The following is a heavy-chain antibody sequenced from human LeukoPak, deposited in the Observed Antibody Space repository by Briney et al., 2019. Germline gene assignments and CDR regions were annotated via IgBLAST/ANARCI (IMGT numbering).Heavy chain of an antibody. CDR1: GGSFSGYY. CDR2: INHSGST. Sequence: SETLSLTCAVYGGSFSGYYWSWIRQPPGKGLEWIGEINHSGSTNYNPSLKSRVTISVDTSKNQFSLKLSSVTAADTAVYYCVRGAAGTGYWGQGTLVTVSS. CDR3: VRGAAGTGY. J-gene: IGHJ4*02. D-gene: IGHD6-13*01. V-gene: IGHV4-34*01.